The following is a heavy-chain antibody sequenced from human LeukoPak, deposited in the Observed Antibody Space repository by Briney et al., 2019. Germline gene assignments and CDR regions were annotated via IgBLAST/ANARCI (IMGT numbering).Heavy chain of an antibody. V-gene: IGHV4-34*01. CDR2: INHSVST. CDR1: GVSLRGYS. Sequence: SSETLSLTPAVYGVSLRGYSWSRIRPPPGRGLGWIGEINHSVSTNYNPSLKSRVTISVDTSKNQFSLKLTSVTAADTAVYYCARVARWIYSNYGVWFDPWGQGTLVTVSS. D-gene: IGHD4-11*01. J-gene: IGHJ5*02. CDR3: ARVARWIYSNYGVWFDP.